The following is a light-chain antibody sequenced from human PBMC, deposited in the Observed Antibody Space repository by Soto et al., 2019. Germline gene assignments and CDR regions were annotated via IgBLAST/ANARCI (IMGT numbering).Light chain of an antibody. CDR2: TNN. CDR1: NSNIGSNT. Sequence: QSVLTQPPSASGTPGQRVTISCSGSNSNIGSNTVNWYQQLPGTAPKLLIYTNNQRPSGVPDRFSGSKSGTSAFLAISGLQSEDEADYHCAAWDDSLNGVVFGGGTKLTVL. V-gene: IGLV1-44*01. CDR3: AAWDDSLNGVV. J-gene: IGLJ2*01.